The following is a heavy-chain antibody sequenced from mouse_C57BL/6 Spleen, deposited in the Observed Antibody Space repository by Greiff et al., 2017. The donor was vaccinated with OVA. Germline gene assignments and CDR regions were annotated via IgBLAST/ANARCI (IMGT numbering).Heavy chain of an antibody. CDR3: ARAYYDYDVRFAY. CDR1: GFTFSSYA. Sequence: EVQRVESGGGLVKPGGSLKLSCAASGFTFSSYAMSWVRQTPEKRLEWVATISDGGSYTYYPDNVKGRFTISRENAKNNLYLQMSHLKSEDTAMYYCARAYYDYDVRFAYWGQGTLVTVSA. D-gene: IGHD2-4*01. V-gene: IGHV5-4*01. CDR2: ISDGGSYT. J-gene: IGHJ3*01.